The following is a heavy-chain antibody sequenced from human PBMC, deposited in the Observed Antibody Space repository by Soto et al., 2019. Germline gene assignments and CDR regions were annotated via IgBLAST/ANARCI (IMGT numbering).Heavy chain of an antibody. V-gene: IGHV3-23*01. D-gene: IGHD3-22*01. J-gene: IGHJ4*02. Sequence: LRLSCAASGFTFSSYAMSWVRQAPGKGLEWVSAISGSGGSTYYADSVKGRFTISRDNSKNTLYLQMNSLRAEDTAVYYCAKNWYYYDSSFDYWGQGTLVTVSS. CDR2: ISGSGGST. CDR3: AKNWYYYDSSFDY. CDR1: GFTFSSYA.